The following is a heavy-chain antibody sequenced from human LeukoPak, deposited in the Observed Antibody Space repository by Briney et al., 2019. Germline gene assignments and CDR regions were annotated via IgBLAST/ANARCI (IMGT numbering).Heavy chain of an antibody. CDR1: GGSFSGYY. J-gene: IGHJ4*02. Sequence: SETLSLTCAVYGGSFSGYYWSWIRQPPGKGLEWIGEINHSGSTNYNPSLKSRVTISVDTPKNQFSLKLSSVTAADTAVYYCARESIAAAGTDYFDYWGQGTLVTVSS. CDR3: ARESIAAAGTDYFDY. V-gene: IGHV4-34*01. D-gene: IGHD6-13*01. CDR2: INHSGST.